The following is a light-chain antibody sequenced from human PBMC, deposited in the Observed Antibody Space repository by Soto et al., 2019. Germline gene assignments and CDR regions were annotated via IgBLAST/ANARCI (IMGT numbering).Light chain of an antibody. CDR2: DVS. CDR3: QQYDSSWT. J-gene: IGKJ1*01. CDR1: KNVSSSY. V-gene: IGKV3-20*01. Sequence: EIVLTQAPGTLSLSQGERATLSCMASKNVSSSYLAWYQQKPGQAPRLLIYDVSIRATGIPARFNGSGSGTEFTLTISGLQSEDFAVYYCQQYDSSWTFGQGTKVDIK.